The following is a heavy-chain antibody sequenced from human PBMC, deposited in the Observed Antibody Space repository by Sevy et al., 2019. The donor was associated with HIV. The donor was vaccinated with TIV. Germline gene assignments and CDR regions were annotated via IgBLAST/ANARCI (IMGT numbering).Heavy chain of an antibody. J-gene: IGHJ4*02. CDR3: ARGDVPPLSGSYEY. V-gene: IGHV4-34*01. CDR2: INHSGST. D-gene: IGHD1-26*01. Sequence: KQSQTLSLTCAVYGGSFSGYYWSWIRQPPGKGLEWIGEINHSGSTNYNPSLKSRVTISVDTSKNQFSLKLSSVTAADTAVYYCARGDVPPLSGSYEYWGQGTLVTVSS. CDR1: GGSFSGYY.